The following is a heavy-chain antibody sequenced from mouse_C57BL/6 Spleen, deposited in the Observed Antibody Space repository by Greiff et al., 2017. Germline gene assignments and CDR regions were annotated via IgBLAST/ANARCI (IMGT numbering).Heavy chain of an antibody. V-gene: IGHV1-26*01. J-gene: IGHJ3*01. D-gene: IGHD1-1*01. Sequence: EVQLQQSGPELVKPGASVKISCKASGYTFTDYYMNWVKQSHGKSLEWIGDINPNNGGTSYNQKFKGKATLTVDKSSSTAYMELRSLTSEDSAVYYCARYYYGSSYRFAYWGQGTLVTVSA. CDR1: GYTFTDYY. CDR2: INPNNGGT. CDR3: ARYYYGSSYRFAY.